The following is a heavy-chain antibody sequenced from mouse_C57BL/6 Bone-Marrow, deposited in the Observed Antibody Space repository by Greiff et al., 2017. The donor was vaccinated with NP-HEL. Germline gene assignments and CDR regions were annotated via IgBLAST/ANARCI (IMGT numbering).Heavy chain of an antibody. CDR3: SRDYYGSLDY. CDR2: IYPRSGNT. Sequence: QVQLQQSGAELARPGASVKLSCKASGYTFTSYGISWVKQRTGQGLEWIGEIYPRSGNTYYNEKFKGKATLTAEKSSRTAYMELRSLPAEDSAVYFCSRDYYGSLDYWGQGTTLTVSS. D-gene: IGHD1-1*01. CDR1: GYTFTSYG. V-gene: IGHV1-81*01. J-gene: IGHJ2*01.